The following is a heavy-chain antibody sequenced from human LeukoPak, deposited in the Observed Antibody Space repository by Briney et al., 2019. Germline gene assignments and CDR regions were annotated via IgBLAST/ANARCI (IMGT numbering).Heavy chain of an antibody. D-gene: IGHD3-3*01. CDR2: IIPIFGTA. Sequence: SVKVSCKASGGTFSSYAISWVRQAPGQGLEWMGGIIPIFGTASYAQKFQGRVTITADESTSTAYMELSSLRSEDTAVYYCAREDFWSGSATFYNWFDPWGQGTLVTVSS. CDR3: AREDFWSGSATFYNWFDP. V-gene: IGHV1-69*13. J-gene: IGHJ5*02. CDR1: GGTFSSYA.